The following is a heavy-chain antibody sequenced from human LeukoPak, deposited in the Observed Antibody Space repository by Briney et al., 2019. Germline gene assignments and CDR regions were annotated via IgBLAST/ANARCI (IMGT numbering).Heavy chain of an antibody. V-gene: IGHV1-3*01. Sequence: ASVKVSCKASGYTFTSYAMHWVRQAPGQRLEWMGWINAGNGNTIYSQKFQGRVTITRDTSASTAYMELSSLRSEDTAVYYCARGITMVRGVIPFDYWGQGTLVTVSS. CDR2: INAGNGNT. CDR1: GYTFTSYA. CDR3: ARGITMVRGVIPFDY. J-gene: IGHJ4*02. D-gene: IGHD3-10*01.